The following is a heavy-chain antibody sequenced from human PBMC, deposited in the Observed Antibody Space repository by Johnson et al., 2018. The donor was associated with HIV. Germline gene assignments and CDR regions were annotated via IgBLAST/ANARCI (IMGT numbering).Heavy chain of an antibody. Sequence: VQLVESGGGLVKPGGSLRLSCAASGFIFSDYYMSWIRQAPGKGLEWVSYISPSGSSINYADSVKGRFTISRANAKNSLYLQMNSLRAEDTALYYCARESPGLGVKGCDIWGQGTMVTVSS. D-gene: IGHD3-10*01. CDR2: ISPSGSSI. CDR3: ARESPGLGVKGCDI. CDR1: GFIFSDYY. V-gene: IGHV3-11*04. J-gene: IGHJ3*02.